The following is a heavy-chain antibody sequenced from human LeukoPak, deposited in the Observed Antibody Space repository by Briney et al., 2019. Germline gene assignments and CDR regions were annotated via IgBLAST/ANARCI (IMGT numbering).Heavy chain of an antibody. CDR3: AAAVAGTEFDY. V-gene: IGHV1-58*02. D-gene: IGHD6-19*01. Sequence: ASVKVSCKASGFTFTSSAMQWVRQARGQRLGWIGWIVVGSGNTNYAQKFQERVTITRDMSTSTAYMELSSLRSEDTAVYYCAAAVAGTEFDYWGQGTLVTVSS. J-gene: IGHJ4*02. CDR1: GFTFTSSA. CDR2: IVVGSGNT.